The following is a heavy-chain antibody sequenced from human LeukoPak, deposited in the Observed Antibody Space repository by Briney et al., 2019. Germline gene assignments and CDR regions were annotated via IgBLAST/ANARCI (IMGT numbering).Heavy chain of an antibody. D-gene: IGHD5-18*01. CDR2: IRSKANSYAT. Sequence: GGSLRLSCAASGFTFSGSAMHWVRQASGKGLEWVGRIRSKANSYATAYAASVKGRFTISRDDSKNTAYLQMNSLKTEDTAVYYCTRGRPYGDTANYGYWGQVTLVTVSS. CDR3: TRGRPYGDTANYGY. V-gene: IGHV3-73*01. CDR1: GFTFSGSA. J-gene: IGHJ4*02.